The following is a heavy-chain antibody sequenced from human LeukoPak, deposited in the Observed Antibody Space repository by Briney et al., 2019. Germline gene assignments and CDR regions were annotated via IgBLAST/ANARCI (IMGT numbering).Heavy chain of an antibody. D-gene: IGHD3-10*01. CDR3: ARGATMVRGVNDY. Sequence: SETLSLTCIVSVYSISSVYSWGWIRQPPGEGLEWIGTIYHSGSTYYNPSLKSRVTISLDTSKNQFSLKLSSVTAADTAVYYCARGATMVRGVNDYWGQGTLVTVSS. CDR2: IYHSGST. V-gene: IGHV4-38-2*02. J-gene: IGHJ4*02. CDR1: VYSISSVYS.